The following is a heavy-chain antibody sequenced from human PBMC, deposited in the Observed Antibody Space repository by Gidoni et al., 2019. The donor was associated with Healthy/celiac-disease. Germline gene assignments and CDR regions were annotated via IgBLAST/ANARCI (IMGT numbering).Heavy chain of an antibody. CDR3: ARDTSGYFDY. V-gene: IGHV4-59*01. Sequence: QVQLQESGPGLVTPSETLSLTCTVSGGSISSYYWSWIRQPPGKGLEWIGYIYYSGSTNYNPSLKSRVTISVDTSKNQFSLKLSSVTAADTAVYYCARDTSGYFDYWGQGTLVTVSS. J-gene: IGHJ4*02. CDR2: IYYSGST. CDR1: GGSISSYY. D-gene: IGHD1-1*01.